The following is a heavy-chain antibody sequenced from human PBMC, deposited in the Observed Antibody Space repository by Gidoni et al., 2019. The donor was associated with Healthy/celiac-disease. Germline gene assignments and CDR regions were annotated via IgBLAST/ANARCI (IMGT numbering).Heavy chain of an antibody. V-gene: IGHV4-61*01. J-gene: IGHJ4*02. D-gene: IGHD6-19*01. Sequence: QVQLQESGPGLVKPSATLSLTCTVSGGSVSSGSYYWSWIRQPPGKGLEWIGYIDYSGSTNYNPSLKSRVTISVDTSKNQFSLKLSSVTAADTAVYYCARDSGSGWYLNYWGQGTLVTVSS. CDR2: IDYSGST. CDR3: ARDSGSGWYLNY. CDR1: GGSVSSGSYY.